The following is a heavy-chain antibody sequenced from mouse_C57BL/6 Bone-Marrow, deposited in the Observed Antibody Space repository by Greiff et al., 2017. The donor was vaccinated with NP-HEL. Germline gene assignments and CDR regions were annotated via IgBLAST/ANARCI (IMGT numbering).Heavy chain of an antibody. CDR1: GYTFTSYG. V-gene: IGHV1-81*01. Sequence: QVQLKESGAELARPGASVKLSCKASGYTFTSYGISWVKQRTGQGLEWIGEIYPRSGNTYYIEKFKGKATLTADKSSSTAYMELRSLTSEDSAVYFCARRFINYYGSSYAMDYWGQGTSVTVSS. CDR2: IYPRSGNT. J-gene: IGHJ4*01. D-gene: IGHD1-1*01. CDR3: ARRFINYYGSSYAMDY.